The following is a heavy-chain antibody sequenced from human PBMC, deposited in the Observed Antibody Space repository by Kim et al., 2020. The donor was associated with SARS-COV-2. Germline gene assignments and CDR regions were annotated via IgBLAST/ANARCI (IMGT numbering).Heavy chain of an antibody. Sequence: ASVKVSCKASGYTFTSYGISWVRQAPGQGLEWMGWISAYNGNTNYAQKLQGRVTMTTDTSTSTAYMELRSLRSDDTAVYYCARERGYSSGWYKKDYYYGMDVWGQGTTVTVSS. V-gene: IGHV1-18*04. D-gene: IGHD6-19*01. CDR1: GYTFTSYG. J-gene: IGHJ6*02. CDR3: ARERGYSSGWYKKDYYYGMDV. CDR2: ISAYNGNT.